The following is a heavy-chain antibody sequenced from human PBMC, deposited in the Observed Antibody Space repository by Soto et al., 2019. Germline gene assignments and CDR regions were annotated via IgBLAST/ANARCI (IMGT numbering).Heavy chain of an antibody. CDR2: ISSSSSYI. V-gene: IGHV3-21*01. D-gene: IGHD2-21*02. CDR1: GFTFSSYS. Sequence: EVQLVESGGGLVKPGGSLRLSCAASGFTFSSYSMNWVRQAPGKGLEWVSSISSSSSYIYYADSVKGRSTISRDNAKNSLYLQMNSLRAEDTAVYYCARETVVVTATNWYFDLWGRGTLVTVSS. CDR3: ARETVVVTATNWYFDL. J-gene: IGHJ2*01.